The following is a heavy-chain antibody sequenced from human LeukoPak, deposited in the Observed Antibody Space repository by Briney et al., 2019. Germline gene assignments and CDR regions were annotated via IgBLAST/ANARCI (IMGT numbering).Heavy chain of an antibody. Sequence: GGSLRLSCAASGFTFSRYWMSWVRQAPGKGLEWVANIKEDGSEKYYVDSVKGRFTISRDNAKKSLYLQMNSLRAEDTAVYYCARDQVLAMIGVSQGAFDIWGQGTMVTVSS. J-gene: IGHJ3*02. CDR3: ARDQVLAMIGVSQGAFDI. D-gene: IGHD3-22*01. CDR2: IKEDGSEK. CDR1: GFTFSRYW. V-gene: IGHV3-7*01.